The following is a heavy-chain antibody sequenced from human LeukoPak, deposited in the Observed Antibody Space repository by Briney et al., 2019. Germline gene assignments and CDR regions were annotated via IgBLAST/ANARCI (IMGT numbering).Heavy chain of an antibody. J-gene: IGHJ5*02. CDR3: ARQPKGYCSSTSCKGGFDP. V-gene: IGHV3-7*01. CDR2: IKQDGSEK. Sequence: GGSLRLSCAASGFTLSSYWMSWVRQAPGKGLEWVANIKQDGSEKYYVDSVKGRFTTSRDNAKNSLYLQMNSLRAEDTAVYYCARQPKGYCSSTSCKGGFDPWGQGTLVTVSS. D-gene: IGHD2-2*01. CDR1: GFTLSSYW.